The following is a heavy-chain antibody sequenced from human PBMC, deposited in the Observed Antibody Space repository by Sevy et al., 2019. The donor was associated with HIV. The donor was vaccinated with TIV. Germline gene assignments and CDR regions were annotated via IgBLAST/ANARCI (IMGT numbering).Heavy chain of an antibody. Sequence: GGSLRLSCAASGFSFSHYWMHWVRQAPGKGLEWVANIKQDESEKYYVASVKGRFTISRDNAKNSVYLQMNSLIPEDTAIYYCATGNSGSFDYWGQGTLVTVSS. D-gene: IGHD3-22*01. V-gene: IGHV3-7*01. CDR3: ATGNSGSFDY. CDR2: IKQDESEK. J-gene: IGHJ4*02. CDR1: GFSFSHYW.